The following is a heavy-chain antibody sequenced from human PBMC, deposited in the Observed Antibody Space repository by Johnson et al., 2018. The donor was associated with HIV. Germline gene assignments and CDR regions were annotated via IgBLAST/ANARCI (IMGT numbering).Heavy chain of an antibody. Sequence: VQLVESGGGVVQPGRSLRLSCAASQFTFSNYYMNCVRQAPGKGLEWVANIKQDGSEKYYVDSVKGRFTISRDNAKNSLYLQMNSLRAEDTAVYYCARDVGYMGAFYAFDIWGQGTMVTVSS. V-gene: IGHV3-7*01. D-gene: IGHD1-26*01. CDR3: ARDVGYMGAFYAFDI. CDR1: QFTFSNYY. CDR2: IKQDGSEK. J-gene: IGHJ3*02.